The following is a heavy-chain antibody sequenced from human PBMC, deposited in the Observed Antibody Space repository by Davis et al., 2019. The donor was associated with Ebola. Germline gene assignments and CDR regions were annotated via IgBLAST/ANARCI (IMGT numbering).Heavy chain of an antibody. J-gene: IGHJ6*02. CDR1: GGTFSSYA. V-gene: IGHV1-8*02. D-gene: IGHD3-3*01. CDR2: MNPNSGNT. CDR3: ARGLRFLEWLLSRDYYGMDV. Sequence: ASVKVSCKASGGTFSSYAISWVRQAPGQGLEWMGWMNPNSGNTGYAQKFQGRVTMTRNTSISTAYMELSSLRSEDTAVYHCARGLRFLEWLLSRDYYGMDVWGQGTTVTVSS.